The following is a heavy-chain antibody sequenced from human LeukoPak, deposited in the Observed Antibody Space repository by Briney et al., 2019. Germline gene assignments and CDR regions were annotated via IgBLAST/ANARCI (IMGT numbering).Heavy chain of an antibody. J-gene: IGHJ4*02. CDR1: GFTFSSYY. V-gene: IGHV4-59*08. CDR3: ARHVGNSYGDYFDY. Sequence: PGGSLRLSCAASGFTFSSYYMSWFRQPPGKGLEWIGYIYYSGSTHYNPSLKSRVTISVDTSKNQFSLILSSVTAADTAVYYCARHVGNSYGDYFDYWGQGTLVTVSS. D-gene: IGHD4-17*01. CDR2: IYYSGST.